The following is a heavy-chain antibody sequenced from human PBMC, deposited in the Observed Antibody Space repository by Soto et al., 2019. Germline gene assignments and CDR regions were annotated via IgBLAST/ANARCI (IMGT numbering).Heavy chain of an antibody. V-gene: IGHV3-74*01. Sequence: GGSLRLSCAASGFTFSSYWMHWVRQAPGKGLVWVSRINSDGSSTSYADSVKGRFTISRDNAKNTLYLQMNSLRAEDTAVYYCARGPGIAVAGTVFLDYWGQGTLVTVSS. J-gene: IGHJ4*02. CDR3: ARGPGIAVAGTVFLDY. D-gene: IGHD6-19*01. CDR2: INSDGSST. CDR1: GFTFSSYW.